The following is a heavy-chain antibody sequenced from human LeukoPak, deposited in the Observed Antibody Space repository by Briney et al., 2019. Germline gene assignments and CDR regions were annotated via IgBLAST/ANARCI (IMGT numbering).Heavy chain of an antibody. CDR1: GFTFSSYS. Sequence: GGSLRLSCAASGFTFSSYSMNWVRQAPGKGLEWVSYISSSSSTIYYADSVKGRFTISRDNAKNSLYLQMNSLRAEDTALYYCAKDRFFTLVRGVTFDYWGQGTLVTVSS. CDR3: AKDRFFTLVRGVTFDY. V-gene: IGHV3-48*01. J-gene: IGHJ4*02. CDR2: ISSSSSTI. D-gene: IGHD3-10*01.